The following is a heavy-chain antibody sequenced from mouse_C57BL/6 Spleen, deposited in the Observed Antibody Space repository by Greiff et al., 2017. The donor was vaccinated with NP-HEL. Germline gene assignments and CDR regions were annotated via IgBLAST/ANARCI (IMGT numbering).Heavy chain of an antibody. CDR1: GYAFSSSW. CDR2: IYPGDGDT. CDR3: ARGDYYGSASFAY. V-gene: IGHV1-82*01. Sequence: VQVVESGPELVKPGASVKISCKASGYAFSSSWMNWVKQRPGKGLEWIGRIYPGDGDTNYNGKFKGKATLTADKSSSTAYMQLSSLTSEDSAVYVCARGDYYGSASFAYWGQGTLVTVSA. D-gene: IGHD1-1*01. J-gene: IGHJ3*01.